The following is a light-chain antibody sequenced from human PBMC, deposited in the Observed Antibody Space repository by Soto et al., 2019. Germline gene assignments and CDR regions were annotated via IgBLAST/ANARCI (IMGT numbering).Light chain of an antibody. CDR2: DVS. Sequence: QSALTQPASVSGSPGQSITISCTGTSSDVGGYNYVSWYQQHPGKAPKLMIYDVSNRPSGVSNRFSGSKSGNTASLTISGRQAEDVADYYCSSYTSSSTLLYGFGTGTKRTVL. CDR3: SSYTSSSTLLYG. J-gene: IGLJ1*01. V-gene: IGLV2-14*01. CDR1: SSDVGGYNY.